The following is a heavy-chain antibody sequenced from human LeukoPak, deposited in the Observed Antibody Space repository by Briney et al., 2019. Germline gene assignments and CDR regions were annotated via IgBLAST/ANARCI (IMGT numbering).Heavy chain of an antibody. CDR1: GFTFSSYW. Sequence: GGSLRLSCAASGFTFSSYWMSWVRQAPGKGLEWVANIKQDGSEKYYVDSVKGRFTISRDNAKNSLYLQMNSLRAEDTAVYYCARDDDYYDSSGYGFSKFDYWGQGTLVTVSS. D-gene: IGHD3-22*01. CDR3: ARDDDYYDSSGYGFSKFDY. V-gene: IGHV3-7*01. J-gene: IGHJ4*02. CDR2: IKQDGSEK.